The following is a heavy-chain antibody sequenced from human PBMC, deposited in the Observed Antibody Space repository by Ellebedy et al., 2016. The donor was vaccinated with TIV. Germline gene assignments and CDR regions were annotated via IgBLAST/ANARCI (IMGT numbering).Heavy chain of an antibody. Sequence: ESVKGRFSISRDNPTNTLFLQMNSLTVGDTGVYYCARLGPGRDGYYNYAMDVWGQGTTVTVSS. CDR3: ARLGPGRDGYYNYAMDV. V-gene: IGHV3-33*02. J-gene: IGHJ6*02. D-gene: IGHD5-24*01.